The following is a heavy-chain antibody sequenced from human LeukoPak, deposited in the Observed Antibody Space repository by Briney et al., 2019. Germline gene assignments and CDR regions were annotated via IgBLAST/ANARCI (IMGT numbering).Heavy chain of an antibody. D-gene: IGHD3-22*01. CDR3: ARAYYDSSGYYPVYYYGMDV. V-gene: IGHV1-69*02. CDR2: IIPILGIA. J-gene: IGHJ6*02. CDR1: GGTFSSYT. Sequence: SVKFSCKASGGTFSSYTISWVRQAPGQGLEWMGRIIPILGIANYAQKFQGRVTITADKSTSTAYMELSSLRSEDTAVYYCARAYYDSSGYYPVYYYGMDVWGQGTTVTVSS.